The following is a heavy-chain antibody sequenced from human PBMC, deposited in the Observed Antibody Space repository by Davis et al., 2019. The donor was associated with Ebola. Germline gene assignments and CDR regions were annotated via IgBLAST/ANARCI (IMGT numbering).Heavy chain of an antibody. CDR3: ARDYIVVVPAANYYYYYYGMDV. J-gene: IGHJ6*02. CDR1: GASISSRSYY. V-gene: IGHV4-39*02. D-gene: IGHD2-2*01. Sequence: SETLSLTCTVSGASISSRSYYWGWIRQPPGKGLEWVGSFSYGDNTHYYNPSLRSRVTISVDTSRNQFSLKLSSATAADTAVYYCARDYIVVVPAANYYYYYYGMDVWGQGTTVTVSS. CDR2: FSYGDNTH.